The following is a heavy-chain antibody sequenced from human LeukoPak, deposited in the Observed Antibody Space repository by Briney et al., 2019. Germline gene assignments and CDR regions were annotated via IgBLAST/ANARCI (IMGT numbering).Heavy chain of an antibody. Sequence: GGSLGLSCAASGFTFRNYVIHWVRQAPGKGLEWVAVTSSDLNVKLYADSVKGRFTISRDNSRSTLYLQMNSLRPEDTAIYYCAKEGYYGSGSPPSLYFDYWGQGTLVTVSS. CDR3: AKEGYYGSGSPPSLYFDY. D-gene: IGHD3-10*01. V-gene: IGHV3-30*18. CDR1: GFTFRNYV. CDR2: TSSDLNVK. J-gene: IGHJ4*02.